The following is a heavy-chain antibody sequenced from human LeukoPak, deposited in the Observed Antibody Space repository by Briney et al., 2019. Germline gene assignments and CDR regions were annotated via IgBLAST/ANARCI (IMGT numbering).Heavy chain of an antibody. CDR2: IYTSGST. V-gene: IGHV4-4*07. CDR3: ASLNRGYTYGPGYFDY. CDR1: GGSISSYY. D-gene: IGHD5-18*01. J-gene: IGHJ4*02. Sequence: SETLSLTCTVSGGSISSYYWSWIRQPAGKGLEWIGRIYTSGSTNYNPSLKSRVTMSVDTSKNQFSLKLSSVTAADTAVYYCASLNRGYTYGPGYFDYWGQGTLVTVSS.